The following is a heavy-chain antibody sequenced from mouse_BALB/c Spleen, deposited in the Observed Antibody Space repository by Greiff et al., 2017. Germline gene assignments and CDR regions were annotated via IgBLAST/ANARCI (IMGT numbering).Heavy chain of an antibody. V-gene: IGHV3-6*02. Sequence: EVKLMESGPGLVKPSQSLSLTCSVTGYSITSGYYWNWIRQFPGNKLEWMGYISYDGSNNYNPSLKNRISITRDTSKNQFFLKLNSVTTEDTATYYCARDRYDSYWGQGTLVTVSA. CDR1: GYSITSGYY. J-gene: IGHJ3*01. CDR3: ARDRYDSY. D-gene: IGHD2-4*01. CDR2: ISYDGSN.